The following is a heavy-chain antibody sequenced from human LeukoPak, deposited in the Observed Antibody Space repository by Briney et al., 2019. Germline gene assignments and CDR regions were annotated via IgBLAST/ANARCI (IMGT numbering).Heavy chain of an antibody. CDR3: AKDRMSSGCFDY. CDR2: ISGSGGST. V-gene: IGHV3-23*01. CDR1: GFTFSTYA. D-gene: IGHD6-19*01. Sequence: GGSLRLSCAASGFTFSTYAMSWVRQAPGKGLEWVSAISGSGGSTYYADSVKGRFTISRDNSKSTLYLQMNSLRAEDTAVYYCAKDRMSSGCFDYWGQGTLVTVSS. J-gene: IGHJ4*02.